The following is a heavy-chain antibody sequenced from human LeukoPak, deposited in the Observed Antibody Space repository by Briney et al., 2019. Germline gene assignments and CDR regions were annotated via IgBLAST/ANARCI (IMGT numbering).Heavy chain of an antibody. Sequence: GGSLRLSCADSGFTLSSFAMHWVRQAPGKGLEWVAIISYDGSNKDYVDSAKGRFTISRDNSKNTLYLQMNSLRAEDTAVYYCAKGAIVVVPAATVNNWFDPWGQGTLVTVSS. J-gene: IGHJ5*02. CDR1: GFTLSSFA. V-gene: IGHV3-30*04. CDR3: AKGAIVVVPAATVNNWFDP. D-gene: IGHD2-2*01. CDR2: ISYDGSNK.